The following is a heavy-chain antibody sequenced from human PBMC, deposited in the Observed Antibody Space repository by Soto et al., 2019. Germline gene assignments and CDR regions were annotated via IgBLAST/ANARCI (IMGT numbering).Heavy chain of an antibody. CDR2: INPNCGGT. V-gene: IGHV1-2*02. Sequence: ASVKVSCKASGYTFTGYYMHWVRQAPGQGLEWMGWINPNCGGTNYAQTFQGRVTITADTSTSTAYMELSSLRSEDTAVYYCARGVPFKPYYFYYWGQGTLVTVSS. CDR1: GYTFTGYY. J-gene: IGHJ4*02. CDR3: ARGVPFKPYYFYY.